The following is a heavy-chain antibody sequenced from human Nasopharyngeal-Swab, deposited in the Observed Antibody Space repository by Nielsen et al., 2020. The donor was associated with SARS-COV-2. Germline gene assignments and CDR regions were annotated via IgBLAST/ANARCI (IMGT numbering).Heavy chain of an antibody. D-gene: IGHD6-6*01. Sequence: GGSLRLSCAASGFTFSSYAMSWVRQAPGKGLEWVSVIYSGGSSTYYADSVKGRFTISRDNSKHTLYLQMNSLRAEDTAVYYCAKGWVSSSPPSFDYWGQGTLVTVSS. V-gene: IGHV3-23*03. CDR2: IYSGGSST. J-gene: IGHJ4*02. CDR1: GFTFSSYA. CDR3: AKGWVSSSPPSFDY.